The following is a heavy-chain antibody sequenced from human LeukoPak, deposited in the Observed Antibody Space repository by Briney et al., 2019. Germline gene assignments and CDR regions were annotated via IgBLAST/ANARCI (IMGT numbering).Heavy chain of an antibody. Sequence: ASVKVSCKASGGTFSSYAISWVRQAPGQGLEWMGGIIPIFGTANYAQKFQGRVTITADESTSTAYMELSSLRSEDTAVYYCAQTYDSSGYYRSLDYWGQGTLVTVSS. D-gene: IGHD3-22*01. J-gene: IGHJ4*02. CDR3: AQTYDSSGYYRSLDY. CDR1: GGTFSSYA. V-gene: IGHV1-69*13. CDR2: IIPIFGTA.